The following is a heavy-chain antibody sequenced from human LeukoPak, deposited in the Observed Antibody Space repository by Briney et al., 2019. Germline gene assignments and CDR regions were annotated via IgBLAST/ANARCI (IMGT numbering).Heavy chain of an antibody. J-gene: IGHJ5*02. Sequence: ASVRVSCKSSGYTFTDYDINWVRPAAGQGLEWMGWMNPDSGNTGYAQRFQGRVIMTSDTSINTAYMELTSLRSEDTAVYYCARARSYRHQLNALSYWFDPWGQGTLVTVSS. D-gene: IGHD5-24*01. V-gene: IGHV1-8*02. CDR2: MNPDSGNT. CDR3: ARARSYRHQLNALSYWFDP. CDR1: GYTFTDYD.